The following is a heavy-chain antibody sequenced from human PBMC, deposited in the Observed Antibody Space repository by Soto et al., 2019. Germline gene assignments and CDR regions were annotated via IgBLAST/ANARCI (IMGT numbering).Heavy chain of an antibody. D-gene: IGHD4-17*01. V-gene: IGHV4-31*03. J-gene: IGHJ4*02. Sequence: SETLSLTCTVSGGSISSGGYYWSWIRQHPGKGLEWIGYIYYSGSTYYNPSLKSRVTISLDTSKNQFSLKLSSVTAADTAVYYCASKTGYGDYVHYWGQGNLVTLSS. CDR1: GGSISSGGYY. CDR2: IYYSGST. CDR3: ASKTGYGDYVHY.